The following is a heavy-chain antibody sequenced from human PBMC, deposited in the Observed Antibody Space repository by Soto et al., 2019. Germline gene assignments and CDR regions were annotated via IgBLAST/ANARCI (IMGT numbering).Heavy chain of an antibody. CDR3: ARVFIAVARMDYFDY. J-gene: IGHJ4*02. Sequence: ETLSLTCAVYGGSFSGYYWSWIRQPPGKGLEWIGEINHSGSTNYNPSLKSRVTISVDTSKNQFSLQLSSVTAADTAVYYCARVFIAVARMDYFDYWGQGTLVT. D-gene: IGHD6-19*01. V-gene: IGHV4-34*01. CDR1: GGSFSGYY. CDR2: INHSGST.